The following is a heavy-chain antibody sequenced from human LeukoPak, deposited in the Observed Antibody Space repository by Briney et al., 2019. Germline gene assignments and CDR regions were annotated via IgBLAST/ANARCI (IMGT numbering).Heavy chain of an antibody. V-gene: IGHV3-30-3*02. CDR3: AKTFNGYSSSWYVDY. J-gene: IGHJ4*02. CDR2: ISYDGSNK. D-gene: IGHD6-13*01. CDR1: GFTFSSYA. Sequence: GRSLRLSCAASGFTFSSYAMHWVRQAPGKGLEWVAVISYDGSNKYYADSVESRFTISRDNSKNTLYLQMNSLRAEDTAVYYCAKTFNGYSSSWYVDYWGQGTLVTVSS.